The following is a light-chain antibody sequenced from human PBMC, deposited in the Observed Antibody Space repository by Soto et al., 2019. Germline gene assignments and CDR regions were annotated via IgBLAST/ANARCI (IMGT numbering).Light chain of an antibody. CDR1: QSVSSY. CDR3: QQRSNRPPIT. CDR2: DAS. V-gene: IGKV3-11*01. Sequence: EIVLTQSPATLSLSPGERATLSCRASQSVSSYLAWYQQQPGQAPRLLIYDASNRATGIPASFSGSGSAAAFTPPTSSIETQDFSVYYCQQRSNRPPITCGQGTRLDIK. J-gene: IGKJ5*01.